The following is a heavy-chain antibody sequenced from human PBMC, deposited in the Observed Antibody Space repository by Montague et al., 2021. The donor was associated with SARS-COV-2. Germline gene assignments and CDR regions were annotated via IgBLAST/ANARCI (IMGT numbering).Heavy chain of an antibody. D-gene: IGHD1-14*01. CDR1: GDSISSYD. V-gene: IGHV4-59*01. Sequence: SETLSLTCTVSGDSISSYDWGWIRQPPGMGLEWIAYFYGSGTFDYNPSLKRRATISADRSNNQLSLRLRSVTAADTAMYYCARETMTADAFDVWGQGIMVIVSS. J-gene: IGHJ3*01. CDR3: ARETMTADAFDV. CDR2: FYGSGTF.